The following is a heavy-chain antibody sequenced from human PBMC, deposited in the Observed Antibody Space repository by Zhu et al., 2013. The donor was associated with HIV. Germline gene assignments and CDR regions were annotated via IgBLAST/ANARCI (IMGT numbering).Heavy chain of an antibody. D-gene: IGHD3-3*01. Sequence: QVQLVQSGAEVKKPGASVKVSCKASGYTFTSYGISWVRQAPGQGLEWMGWISAYNGNTNYAQKLQGRVTMTTDTSTSTAYMELRSLRSDDTAVYYCARDDPQFDYDFWSGYYGGTRQSYYYYGMDVWGQGTTVTVSS. CDR3: ARDDPQFDYDFWSGYYGGTRQSYYYYGMDV. CDR1: GYTFTSYG. CDR2: ISAYNGNT. V-gene: IGHV1-18*04. J-gene: IGHJ6*02.